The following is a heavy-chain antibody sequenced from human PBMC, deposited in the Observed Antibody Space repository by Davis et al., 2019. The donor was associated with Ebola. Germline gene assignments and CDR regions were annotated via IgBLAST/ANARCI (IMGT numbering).Heavy chain of an antibody. CDR1: GGSFSGYY. V-gene: IGHV4-34*01. CDR3: ARAVAATLERLGDWFDP. Sequence: SETLSLTCAVYGGSFSGYYWSWIRQPPGKGLEWIGEINHSGSTNYNPSLKSRVTISVDTSKNQFSLKLSSVTAADTAVYYCARAVAATLERLGDWFDPWGQGTLVTVSS. J-gene: IGHJ5*02. D-gene: IGHD2-15*01. CDR2: INHSGST.